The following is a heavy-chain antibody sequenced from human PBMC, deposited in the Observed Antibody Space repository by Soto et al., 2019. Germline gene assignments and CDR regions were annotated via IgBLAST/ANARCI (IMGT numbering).Heavy chain of an antibody. CDR3: ARRKDDSSGLIGYFDY. V-gene: IGHV4-31*03. CDR2: IHNSGSP. CDR1: GGSISSGGYY. Sequence: SETLSLTCTVSGGSISSGGYYWSWIRQHPGKGLEWIGHIHNSGSPYNNPSLKSRVTISADTSKNQFSLKLTSVTAADTAVYYCARRKDDSSGLIGYFDYWGQGTLVTVSS. J-gene: IGHJ4*02. D-gene: IGHD3-22*01.